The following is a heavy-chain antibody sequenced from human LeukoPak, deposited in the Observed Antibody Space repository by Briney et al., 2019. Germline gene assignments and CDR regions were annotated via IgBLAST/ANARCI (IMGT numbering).Heavy chain of an antibody. CDR1: GFTFSTSA. D-gene: IGHD6-13*01. CDR3: AKKTPGTYPFDS. CDR2: CGTDGDT. V-gene: IGHV3-23*01. Sequence: GGSLRLSCAASGFTFSTSALNWVRQAPGKGLEWVSACGTDGDTYYADSVKGRFTISRDNSRHTLYLQMTGLRAEDTAVYYCAKKTPGTYPFDSWGQGTLVSVSP. J-gene: IGHJ4*02.